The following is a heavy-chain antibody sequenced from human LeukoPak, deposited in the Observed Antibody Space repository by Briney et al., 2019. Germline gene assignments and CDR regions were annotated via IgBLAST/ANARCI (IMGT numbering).Heavy chain of an antibody. Sequence: GGSLRLSCAASGFTFSSYWMSWVRQAPGKGLEWVANIKQDGSEKYYVDSVKGRFTISRDNAKNSLYLQMNSLRAEDTAVCYCARDSLGYCSGGSCYPRFDPWGQGTLVTVSS. CDR1: GFTFSSYW. D-gene: IGHD2-15*01. J-gene: IGHJ5*02. CDR2: IKQDGSEK. CDR3: ARDSLGYCSGGSCYPRFDP. V-gene: IGHV3-7*01.